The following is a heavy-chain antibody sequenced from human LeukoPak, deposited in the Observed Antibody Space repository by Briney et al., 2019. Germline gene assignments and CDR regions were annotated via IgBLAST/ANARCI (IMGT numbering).Heavy chain of an antibody. CDR2: MNPNSGGT. CDR1: GYTFTRYH. Sequence: ASGQFTFKGSGYTFTRYHMHGVRQAPGQGLAWMGCMNPNSGGTNYAQKFQGRVTMTRDTSISTAYMELSRLRSDDTAVYYCARGKGTAIWFGELYLDYWGQGTLVTVSS. V-gene: IGHV1-2*02. J-gene: IGHJ4*02. D-gene: IGHD3-10*01. CDR3: ARGKGTAIWFGELYLDY.